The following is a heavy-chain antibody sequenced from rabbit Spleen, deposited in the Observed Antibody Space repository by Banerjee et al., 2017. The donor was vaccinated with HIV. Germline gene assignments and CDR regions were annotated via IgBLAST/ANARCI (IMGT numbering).Heavy chain of an antibody. V-gene: IGHV1S45*01. J-gene: IGHJ4*01. Sequence: QEQLEESGGDLVKPGASLTLTCKASGFSLNNNYVMSWVRQAPGKGLEWIGRIVDGSDSADYASWAKGRFTITRSTSLTTVTLQMTSLTDADTATYFCARDLDADKWYDGFDLWGQGTWSPS. CDR1: GFSLNNNYV. CDR3: ARDLDADKWYDGFDL. CDR2: IVDGSDSA. D-gene: IGHD1-1*01.